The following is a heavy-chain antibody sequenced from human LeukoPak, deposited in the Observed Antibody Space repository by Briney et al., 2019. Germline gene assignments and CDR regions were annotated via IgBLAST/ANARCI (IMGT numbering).Heavy chain of an antibody. J-gene: IGHJ5*02. V-gene: IGHV3-23*01. CDR2: ITGSHGRT. Sequence: GESLKISCAASGFTFSSFAMTWVRQAPGKGLEWVSSITGSHGRTYTTDSVKGRFTISRDNSQNTLYLQMNSLRAEDTAVYYCTKDPNGDYIGAFDPWGQGTLVTVSS. D-gene: IGHD4-17*01. CDR3: TKDPNGDYIGAFDP. CDR1: GFTFSSFA.